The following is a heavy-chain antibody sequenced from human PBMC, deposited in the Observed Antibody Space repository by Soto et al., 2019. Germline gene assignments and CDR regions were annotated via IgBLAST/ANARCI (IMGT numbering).Heavy chain of an antibody. V-gene: IGHV4-30-2*06. CDR2: IYATGKT. D-gene: IGHD3-10*01. J-gene: IGHJ6*02. CDR3: ARAPPGPSPRWDV. Sequence: TLSLTCAVSGASMSSGGHSWSWIRQSPGKGLEWIGCIYATGKTYYNPSLRSRVTISVDTSNDLFSLNVTSVTAADTAVYYCARAPPGPSPRWDVWGQGTTATVSS. CDR1: GASMSSGGHS.